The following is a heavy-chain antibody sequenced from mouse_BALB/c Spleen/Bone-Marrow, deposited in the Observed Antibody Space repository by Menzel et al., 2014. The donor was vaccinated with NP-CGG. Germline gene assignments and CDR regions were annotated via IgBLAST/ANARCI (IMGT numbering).Heavy chain of an antibody. J-gene: IGHJ2*01. CDR2: INPSTGYT. CDR3: VLITPVVSDY. Sequence: VQLQESGAELAKPGASVKMSCKASGYTFTTYWMHWVKQRPRQGLEWIGYINPSTGYTEYIQKFKDKATLTADKSSSTAYMQLNSLTSEDSSVYYCVLITPVVSDYWGQGTTLTVSS. D-gene: IGHD1-1*01. V-gene: IGHV1-7*01. CDR1: GYTFTTYW.